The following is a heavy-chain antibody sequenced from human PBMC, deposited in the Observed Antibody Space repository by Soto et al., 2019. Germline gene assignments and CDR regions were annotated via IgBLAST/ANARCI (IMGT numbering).Heavy chain of an antibody. CDR1: GGSFSSYY. CDR3: ARDYYYDSSGYPGAYYYGMDV. J-gene: IGHJ6*02. Sequence: SETLSLTCTVPGGSFSSYYWSWIRQPPGKGLEWIGHIYYSGRTNSHPSLKSRVTISVDTSKNQVSLKLSSVTAADTAVYYCARDYYYDSSGYPGAYYYGMDVWGQGTTVTVSS. CDR2: IYYSGRT. D-gene: IGHD3-22*01. V-gene: IGHV4-59*01.